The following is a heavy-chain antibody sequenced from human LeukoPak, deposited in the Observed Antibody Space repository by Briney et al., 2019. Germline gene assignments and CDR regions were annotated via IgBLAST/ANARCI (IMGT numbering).Heavy chain of an antibody. CDR1: GFTFSSYG. CDR3: AKERLQWLVPKGYYFDY. V-gene: IGHV3-30*18. Sequence: GGSLRLSCAASGFTFSSYGMHWVRQAPGKGLEWVAVISYDGSNKYYADSVKGRFTISRDNSKNTLYLQMNSLRAEDTAVYYCAKERLQWLVPKGYYFDYWGQETLVTVSS. J-gene: IGHJ4*02. CDR2: ISYDGSNK. D-gene: IGHD6-19*01.